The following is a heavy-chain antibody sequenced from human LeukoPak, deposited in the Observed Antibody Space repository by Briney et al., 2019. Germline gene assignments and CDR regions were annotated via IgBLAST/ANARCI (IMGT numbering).Heavy chain of an antibody. Sequence: ASVKVSCKASGYTFTPYYIHWVRQAPGQGLEWMGGIIPIFGTANYAHKFQRRVTITADESTSTAYMELSSLRSEDTAVYYCARSPGWATMVRGVIRPPFFDYWGQGTLVTVSS. CDR2: IIPIFGTA. CDR1: GYTFTPYY. D-gene: IGHD3-10*01. V-gene: IGHV1-69*13. J-gene: IGHJ4*02. CDR3: ARSPGWATMVRGVIRPPFFDY.